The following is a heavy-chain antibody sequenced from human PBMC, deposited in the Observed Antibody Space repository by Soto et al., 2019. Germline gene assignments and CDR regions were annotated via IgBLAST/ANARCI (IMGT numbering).Heavy chain of an antibody. V-gene: IGHV4-39*01. D-gene: IGHD1-26*01. Sequence: PSETRSLTCTVSGGSISSSSYYWGWIRQPPGKGLEWIGSIYYSGSTYYNPSLKSRVTISVDTSKNQFSLKLSSVTAADTAVYYCARHRWELLTYWFDPWGQGTLVTVSS. CDR2: IYYSGST. J-gene: IGHJ5*02. CDR3: ARHRWELLTYWFDP. CDR1: GGSISSSSYY.